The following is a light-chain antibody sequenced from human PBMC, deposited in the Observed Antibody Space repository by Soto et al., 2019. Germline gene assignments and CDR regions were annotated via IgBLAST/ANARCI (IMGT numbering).Light chain of an antibody. CDR3: QQRSNWVFT. CDR1: HSVGSY. V-gene: IGKV3-11*01. J-gene: IGKJ3*01. CDR2: DAS. Sequence: EIVLTHSPPTLSLSPGERATLSCRASHSVGSYLAWYQQKPGQPPRLFISDASNRATGIPARFSGSGSGTDFTLTISRLEPEDFAVYYCQQRSNWVFTFGPGTKVDIK.